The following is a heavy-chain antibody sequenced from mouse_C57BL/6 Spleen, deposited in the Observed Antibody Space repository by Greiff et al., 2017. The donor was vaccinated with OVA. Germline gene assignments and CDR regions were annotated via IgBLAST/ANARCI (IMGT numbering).Heavy chain of an antibody. Sequence: QVQLKESGAELVRLGASVKLSCKASGYTFTDYYINWVKQRPGQGLEWIARIYPGSGNTYYNEKFKGKATLTAEKSSSTAYMQLSSLTSEDSAVYFCARITTVVPHWYFDVWGTGTTVTVSS. CDR1: GYTFTDYY. J-gene: IGHJ1*03. V-gene: IGHV1-76*01. CDR2: IYPGSGNT. D-gene: IGHD1-1*01. CDR3: ARITTVVPHWYFDV.